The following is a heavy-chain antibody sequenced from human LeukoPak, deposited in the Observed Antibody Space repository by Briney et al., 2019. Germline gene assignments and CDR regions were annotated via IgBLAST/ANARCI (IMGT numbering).Heavy chain of an antibody. Sequence: ASVKVSCKVSGDTFSDYYIHCVRQAPGQGLEWMGWINPNSGGTNYAQKFQGRVTMTKDTSISTAYMELSSLRSDDTAVYFCTRAIALVLYWPQRTLVTVSS. CDR3: TRAIALVLY. J-gene: IGHJ4*02. D-gene: IGHD1-7*01. V-gene: IGHV1-2*02. CDR2: INPNSGGT. CDR1: GDTFSDYY.